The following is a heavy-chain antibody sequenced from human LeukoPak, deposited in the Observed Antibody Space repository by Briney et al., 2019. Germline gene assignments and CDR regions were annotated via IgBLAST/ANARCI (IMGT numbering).Heavy chain of an antibody. CDR1: GFTFSSYA. J-gene: IGHJ4*02. Sequence: GGSLRLSCAASGFTFSSYAMSWVRQAPGKGLEWVSAISGSGGSTYYADSVKGRFTTSRDNSKNTLYLQMSSLRAEDTAVYYCAKSLRLGELSLWRLFDYWGQGALVTVSS. V-gene: IGHV3-23*01. CDR3: AKSLRLGELSLWRLFDY. CDR2: ISGSGGST. D-gene: IGHD3-16*02.